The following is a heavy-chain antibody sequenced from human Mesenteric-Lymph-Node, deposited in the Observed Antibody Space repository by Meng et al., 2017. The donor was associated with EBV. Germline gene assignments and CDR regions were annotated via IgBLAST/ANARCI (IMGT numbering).Heavy chain of an antibody. J-gene: IGHJ5*02. CDR2: INTNIGNS. CDR1: GYTFTNYA. D-gene: IGHD3-9*01. V-gene: IGHV7-4-1*02. CDR3: TRFDWLAHH. Sequence: QLWEFGVGFETPWGHSKSFLQGSGYTFTNYAINWVRQAPGQGLEWMGRINTNIGNSMYAQGFTGRFVFSLDTSVSTAYLQISSLKTEDTAVYYCTRFDWLAHHWGQGTLVTVSS.